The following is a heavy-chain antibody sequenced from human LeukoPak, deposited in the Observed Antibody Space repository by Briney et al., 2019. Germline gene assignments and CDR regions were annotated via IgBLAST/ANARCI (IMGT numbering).Heavy chain of an antibody. Sequence: GGSLRLSCAASGFTFSSYAMHWVRQAPGKGLEWVAVISYDGSNKYYADSVKGRFTISRDNSKNTLYLQMNSLRAEDTAVYYCARGYSSSWFTTTDYWGQGTLVTVS. J-gene: IGHJ4*02. D-gene: IGHD6-13*01. CDR2: ISYDGSNK. V-gene: IGHV3-30-3*01. CDR3: ARGYSSSWFTTTDY. CDR1: GFTFSSYA.